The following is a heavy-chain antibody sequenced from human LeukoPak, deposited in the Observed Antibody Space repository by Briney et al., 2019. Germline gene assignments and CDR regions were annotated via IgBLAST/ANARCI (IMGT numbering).Heavy chain of an antibody. V-gene: IGHV3-53*01. CDR2: IYTYGRT. CDR1: GCIVSGNY. D-gene: IGHD3-10*01. CDR3: VRGSRRFDY. J-gene: IGHJ4*02. Sequence: GGSLRLSCAASGCIVSGNYMSWVRQAPGAGLEWVSAIYTYGRTFYTDSVKGRFTISRENSENTLFLQMSSLRVDDAAVYYCVRGSRRFDYWGQGTLVTVSS.